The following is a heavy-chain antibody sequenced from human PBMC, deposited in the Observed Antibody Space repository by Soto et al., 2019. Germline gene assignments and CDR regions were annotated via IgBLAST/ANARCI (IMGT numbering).Heavy chain of an antibody. CDR2: IWYDGSNK. J-gene: IGHJ6*02. CDR3: ARGSTVYYYYYGMDV. Sequence: GGSLRLSCAASGFTFSSYGMHWVRQAPGKGLEWVAVIWYDGSNKYYADSVKGRFTISRDNSKNTLYLQMNSLRAEDTAVYYCARGSTVYYYYYGMDVWGQGTTVTVSS. D-gene: IGHD4-17*01. CDR1: GFTFSSYG. V-gene: IGHV3-33*01.